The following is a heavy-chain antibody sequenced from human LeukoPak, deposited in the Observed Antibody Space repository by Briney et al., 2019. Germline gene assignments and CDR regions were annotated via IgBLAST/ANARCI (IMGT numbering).Heavy chain of an antibody. D-gene: IGHD3-10*01. CDR2: IYHSGST. V-gene: IGHV4-38-2*01. J-gene: IGHJ4*02. CDR1: GYSISSGYY. Sequence: SETLSLTCAVSGYSISSGYYWGWIRQPPGKGLEWIGSIYHSGSTYYNPSLKSRVTISVDTSKNHFSLKLSSVTAADTAVYYCARSGYMVRGVLDYWGQGTLVTVSS. CDR3: ARSGYMVRGVLDY.